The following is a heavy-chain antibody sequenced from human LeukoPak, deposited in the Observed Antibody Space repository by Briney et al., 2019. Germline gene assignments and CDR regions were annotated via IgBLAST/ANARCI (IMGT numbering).Heavy chain of an antibody. Sequence: ASVKVSCKASGYTFTSYGISWVRQAPGQGLEWMGWISAYNGNTNYAQKLQGRVTMTTDTSTSTAYMELRSLRSDDTAVYYCASLAKYYYDSSGYRYFDLWGRGTLVTVSS. J-gene: IGHJ2*01. CDR2: ISAYNGNT. CDR3: ASLAKYYYDSSGYRYFDL. D-gene: IGHD3-22*01. V-gene: IGHV1-18*01. CDR1: GYTFTSYG.